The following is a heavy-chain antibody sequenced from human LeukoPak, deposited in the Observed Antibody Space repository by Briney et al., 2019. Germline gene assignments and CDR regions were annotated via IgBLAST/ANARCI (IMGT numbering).Heavy chain of an antibody. CDR1: GGSISSGSYY. CDR2: IYTSGST. V-gene: IGHV4-61*02. J-gene: IGHJ6*03. D-gene: IGHD1-26*01. Sequence: KPSQTLSLTCTVSGGSISSGSYYWSWIRQPAGKGLEWIGRIYTSGSTNYNPSLKSRVTISVDTSKNQFSLKLSSVTAADTAVYYCARTVWYSGSYGGSSYYYMDVWGKGTTVTVSS. CDR3: ARTVWYSGSYGGSSYYYMDV.